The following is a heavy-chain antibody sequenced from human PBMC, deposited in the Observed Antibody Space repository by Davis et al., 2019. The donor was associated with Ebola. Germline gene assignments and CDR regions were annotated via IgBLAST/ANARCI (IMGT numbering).Heavy chain of an antibody. V-gene: IGHV3-74*01. CDR2: INSDGSST. CDR3: AKTAGKIVVVPAAMNY. CDR1: GFTFSSYW. D-gene: IGHD2-2*01. Sequence: PGGSLRLSCAASGFTFSSYWMHWVRQAPGKGLVWVSRINSDGSSTSYADSVKGRFTISRDNSKNTLYLQMNSLRAEDTAVYYCAKTAGKIVVVPAAMNYWGQGTLVTVSS. J-gene: IGHJ4*02.